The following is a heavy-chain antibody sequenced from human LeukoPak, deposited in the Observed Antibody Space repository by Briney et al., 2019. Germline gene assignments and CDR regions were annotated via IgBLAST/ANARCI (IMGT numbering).Heavy chain of an antibody. Sequence: ASVKVSCKASGYTFTASYMYWVRQAPGQGLEWMGRINPNNGDTNYAQKFQGRVTMTRDTSISTAYMELSSLRVDDTAVYYCARGYTSGLYGAFDSFDVWGQGAMVIVSS. V-gene: IGHV1-2*06. J-gene: IGHJ3*01. CDR3: ARGYTSGLYGAFDSFDV. CDR2: INPNNGDT. D-gene: IGHD6-19*01. CDR1: GYTFTASY.